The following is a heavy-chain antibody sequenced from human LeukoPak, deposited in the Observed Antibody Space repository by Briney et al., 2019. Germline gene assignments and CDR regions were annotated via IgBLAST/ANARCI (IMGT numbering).Heavy chain of an antibody. CDR1: GFTFSSNY. J-gene: IGHJ4*02. Sequence: GGSLRLSCAASGFTFSSNYMSWVRQAPGKGLEWVSVIYSGGSTYYSDSVKGRFTISRHNSKNTLYLQMNSLRAEDTAVYYCAREVYDSSGYHFDYWGQGTLVTVSS. CDR3: AREVYDSSGYHFDY. CDR2: IYSGGST. D-gene: IGHD3-22*01. V-gene: IGHV3-53*04.